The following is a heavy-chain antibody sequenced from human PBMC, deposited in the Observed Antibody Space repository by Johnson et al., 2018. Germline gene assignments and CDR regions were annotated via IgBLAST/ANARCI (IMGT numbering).Heavy chain of an antibody. V-gene: IGHV3-49*05. CDR1: DFPFSDYD. CDR2: IRSRAFGGTT. D-gene: IGHD3-10*01. J-gene: IGHJ4*02. Sequence: QLVESGGGLVKPGRSLRLSRTGSDFPFSDYDLIWLRQAPGKGLEGVGSIRSRAFGGTTEYGASVRGRFTISRDDSKSTASLQMNSPETEDTPVYYCTREAQGTYGPGRAFDYWGQGTLVTVSS. CDR3: TREAQGTYGPGRAFDY.